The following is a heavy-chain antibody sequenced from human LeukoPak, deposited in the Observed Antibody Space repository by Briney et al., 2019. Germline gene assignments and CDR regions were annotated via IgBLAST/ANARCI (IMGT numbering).Heavy chain of an antibody. Sequence: GGSLRLSCAASGFTFSNAWMSWVRQAPGKGLEWVAVIWYDGSNKYYADSVKGRFTISRDNSKNTLYLQMNSLRAEDTAVYSCAKGGGYCSSTSCSHDYWGQGTLVTVSP. D-gene: IGHD2-2*01. J-gene: IGHJ4*02. CDR1: GFTFSNAW. CDR2: IWYDGSNK. CDR3: AKGGGYCSSTSCSHDY. V-gene: IGHV3-30*02.